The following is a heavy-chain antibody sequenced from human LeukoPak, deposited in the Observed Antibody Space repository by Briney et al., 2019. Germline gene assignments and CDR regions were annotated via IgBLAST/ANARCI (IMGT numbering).Heavy chain of an antibody. Sequence: SETLSLTCTVSGGSISSYYWSWIRQPPGKGLEWMGYIYYSGSTNYNPSLKSRVTISVDTSKNQFSLKLSSVTAADTAVYYCARAPGYYDSSGYPYGMDVWGQGTTVTVSS. CDR2: IYYSGST. CDR1: GGSISSYY. J-gene: IGHJ6*02. D-gene: IGHD3-22*01. CDR3: ARAPGYYDSSGYPYGMDV. V-gene: IGHV4-59*01.